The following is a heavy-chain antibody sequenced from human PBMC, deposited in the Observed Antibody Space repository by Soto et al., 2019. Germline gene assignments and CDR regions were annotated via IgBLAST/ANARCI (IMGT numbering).Heavy chain of an antibody. CDR1: GCTFASYG. J-gene: IGHJ3*02. V-gene: IGHV1-18*01. D-gene: IGHD3-10*02. CDR2: ISAYNGNT. Sequence: GASGKVSSKAPGCTFASYGSCWGRQAPGQGLEWMGWISAYNGNTNYAQKLQGRVTMTTDTSTSTAYMELRSLRSDDTAVYYCARAMLDGGNSEAFDICGQGTMVTVSS. CDR3: ARAMLDGGNSEAFDI.